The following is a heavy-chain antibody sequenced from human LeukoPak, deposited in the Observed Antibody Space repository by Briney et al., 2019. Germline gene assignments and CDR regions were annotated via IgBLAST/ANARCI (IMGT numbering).Heavy chain of an antibody. CDR1: GYTFTSYA. D-gene: IGHD3-9*01. J-gene: IGHJ5*02. Sequence: ASVKVSCKASGYTFTSYAMNWVRQAPGQGLEWMGWINTNTGNPTYAQGFTGRFVFSLDTSVSTAYLQISSLKAEDTAVYYCASLRYFDWLLLTGWFDPWGQGTLVTVSS. CDR3: ASLRYFDWLLLTGWFDP. CDR2: INTNTGNP. V-gene: IGHV7-4-1*02.